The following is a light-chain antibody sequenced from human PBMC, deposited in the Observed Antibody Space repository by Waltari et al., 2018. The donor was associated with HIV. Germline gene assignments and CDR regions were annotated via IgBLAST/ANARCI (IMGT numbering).Light chain of an antibody. Sequence: QSVLTQPPSVSAAPGQKVTISCSGGSSHIGKNSVSWYQPSPGTAPRLLIYENTKRRSGLPDRFSGSKSATSATLDITGLQTGDEADYYCASWDSSLSVGVFGGGTRLTVL. CDR3: ASWDSSLSVGV. CDR1: SSHIGKNS. V-gene: IGLV1-51*02. CDR2: ENT. J-gene: IGLJ3*02.